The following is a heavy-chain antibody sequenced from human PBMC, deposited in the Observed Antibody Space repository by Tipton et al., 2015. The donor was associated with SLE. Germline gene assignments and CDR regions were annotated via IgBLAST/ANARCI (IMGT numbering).Heavy chain of an antibody. J-gene: IGHJ3*02. V-gene: IGHV1-3*01. Sequence: QLVQSGPEVKKPGASVKVSCKASGYTFTSYAMHWVRQDPGQRLEWMGWINAGNGNTKYSQKFQGRVTITRDTSASTAYMELSSLRSEDTAVYYCARGTNVGVTTLAAFDIWGQGTMVTVSS. CDR1: GYTFTSYA. D-gene: IGHD2-21*02. CDR3: ARGTNVGVTTLAAFDI. CDR2: INAGNGNT.